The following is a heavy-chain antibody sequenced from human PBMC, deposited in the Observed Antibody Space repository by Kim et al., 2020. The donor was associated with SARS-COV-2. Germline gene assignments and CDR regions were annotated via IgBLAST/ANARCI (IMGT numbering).Heavy chain of an antibody. D-gene: IGHD6-19*01. V-gene: IGHV3-74*01. CDR2: INSDGSNT. J-gene: IGHJ4*02. CDR1: GFTYSSYY. Sequence: GGSLRLSCVVSGFTYSSYYMHWVRQAPGKGLVWVSRINSDGSNTRYADSVKGRFTISRDNAKNTLYLQMNSLSAEDTAVYYCARSGYSSGWFYYFDYWGQGTLVTVSS. CDR3: ARSGYSSGWFYYFDY.